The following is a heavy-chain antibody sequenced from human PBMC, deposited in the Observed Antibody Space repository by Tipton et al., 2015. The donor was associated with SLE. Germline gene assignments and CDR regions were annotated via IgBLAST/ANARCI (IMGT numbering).Heavy chain of an antibody. CDR3: ARRTWGGYYMDY. CDR1: GGSLSSYY. J-gene: IGHJ4*02. Sequence: TLSLTCTVFGGSLSSYYWSWIRQPAGKGLEWIGQIHSSGSTSHNPTLKSRVSISVDQSKKQVSLKLSSVTAADTAVYYCARRTWGGYYMDYWGQGTLVTVSS. D-gene: IGHD1-26*01. V-gene: IGHV4-4*07. CDR2: IHSSGST.